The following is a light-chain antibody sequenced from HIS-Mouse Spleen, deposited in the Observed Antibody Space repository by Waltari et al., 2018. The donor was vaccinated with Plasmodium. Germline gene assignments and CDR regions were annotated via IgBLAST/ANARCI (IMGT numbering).Light chain of an antibody. CDR3: YSTDSSGNHRV. Sequence: SYELTQPPSVSVSPGQTARITCSGDALPKKYAYWYQQKSGQAPVLVIYEDSKRPSRIPERFSSSSSGTMATLNISGAQVEEEADYYCYSTDSSGNHRVFGGGTKLTVL. CDR1: ALPKKY. CDR2: EDS. V-gene: IGLV3-10*01. J-gene: IGLJ3*02.